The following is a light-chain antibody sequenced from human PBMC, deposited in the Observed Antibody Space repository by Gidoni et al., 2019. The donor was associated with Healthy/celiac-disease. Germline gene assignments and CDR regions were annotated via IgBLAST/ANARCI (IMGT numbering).Light chain of an antibody. Sequence: QSALTQPASVSGSPGQSITISCTGTSSDVGGYNYVSWYQQHPGKAPKLIIYEVSNRPSGGSNRFSGSKSGNTASLTISGLQAEDEADYYCSSYTISSTLEVFGGGTKVTVL. J-gene: IGLJ3*02. CDR1: SSDVGGYNY. CDR3: SSYTISSTLEV. V-gene: IGLV2-14*01. CDR2: EVS.